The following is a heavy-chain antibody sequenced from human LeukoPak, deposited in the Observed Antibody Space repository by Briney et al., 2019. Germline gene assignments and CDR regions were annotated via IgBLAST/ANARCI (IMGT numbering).Heavy chain of an antibody. CDR1: GGSISSYD. V-gene: IGHV4-59*01. Sequence: KPSETLSLTCAVSGGSISSYDWSWIRQPPGKGLEWLGYINYSRSTNYNPSLKRRLTISVDTCKKHVPPKQITFTAADPAASYCPRGVAVAAYYMDVWGKGTTRTVSS. D-gene: IGHD6-19*01. CDR3: PRGVAVAAYYMDV. J-gene: IGHJ6*03. CDR2: INYSRST.